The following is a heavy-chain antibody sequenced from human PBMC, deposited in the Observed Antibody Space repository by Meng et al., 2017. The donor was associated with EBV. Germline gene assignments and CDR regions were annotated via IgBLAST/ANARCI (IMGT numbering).Heavy chain of an antibody. J-gene: IGHJ4*02. CDR2: FLPRLGAP. D-gene: IGHD3-10*01. V-gene: IGHV1-69*01. Sequence: QVQLVQSAAEVKMPGASVKVSCKTSGGPFRYYAISWVRQAPGQGLEWLGGFLPRLGAPNYAQKFHGRVKITADESTSTHYMDLSSLRSEDTAIYYCASESGRGYTPDYWGQGTLVTVSS. CDR3: ASESGRGYTPDY. CDR1: GGPFRYYA.